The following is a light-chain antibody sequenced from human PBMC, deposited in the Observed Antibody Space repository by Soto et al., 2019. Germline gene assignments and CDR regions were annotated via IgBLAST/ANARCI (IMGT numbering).Light chain of an antibody. Sequence: DIQMTQSPSTLSASVGDRVTITCRASQSISSWLAWYQQKPGKAPKLLLYDASRLESGVPSRFSGSGSGTEFTLTISSLQPDDFATYYCQQYSSYSYTFAQGTKLEIK. V-gene: IGKV1-5*01. CDR3: QQYSSYSYT. CDR2: DAS. CDR1: QSISSW. J-gene: IGKJ2*01.